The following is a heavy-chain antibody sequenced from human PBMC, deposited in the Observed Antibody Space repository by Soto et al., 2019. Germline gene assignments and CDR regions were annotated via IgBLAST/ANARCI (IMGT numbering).Heavy chain of an antibody. J-gene: IGHJ4*02. Sequence: EASVKVSCKASGYTFTGYYMHWVRQAPGQGLEWMGWINPNSGGTNYAQKFQGWVTMTRDTSISTAYMELSRLRSDDTAVYYCARARAQTTGYSGYELSYYFDYWGQGTLVTVSS. D-gene: IGHD5-12*01. CDR2: INPNSGGT. CDR3: ARARAQTTGYSGYELSYYFDY. CDR1: GYTFTGYY. V-gene: IGHV1-2*04.